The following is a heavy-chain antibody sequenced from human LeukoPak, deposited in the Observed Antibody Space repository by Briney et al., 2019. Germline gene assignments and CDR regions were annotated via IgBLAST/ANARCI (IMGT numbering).Heavy chain of an antibody. Sequence: GGSLRLSCAASGFTVSSNYMSWVRQAPGKGLEWVSVIYSGGSTYYADSVKGRFTISRDNSKNTLYLQMNSLRAEDKAVYYCARGYYDSSGVPVLDYWGQGTLVTVSS. V-gene: IGHV3-53*01. CDR2: IYSGGST. CDR1: GFTVSSNY. D-gene: IGHD3-22*01. CDR3: ARGYYDSSGVPVLDY. J-gene: IGHJ4*02.